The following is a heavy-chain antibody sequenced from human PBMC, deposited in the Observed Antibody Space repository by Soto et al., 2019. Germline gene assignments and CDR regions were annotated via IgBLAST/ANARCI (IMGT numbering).Heavy chain of an antibody. Sequence: QVQLVESGGGVVQPGRPLGLSCAASGSTFSSYGMHWFRQAPGKGLGWGAVISYDGSNKYYADSVKGRFTISRDNSKNTLYLQMNSLRAEETAVYYCANRANWNYHIDYWGQGTLVTVSS. CDR3: ANRANWNYHIDY. CDR1: GSTFSSYG. V-gene: IGHV3-30*18. CDR2: ISYDGSNK. D-gene: IGHD1-7*01. J-gene: IGHJ4*02.